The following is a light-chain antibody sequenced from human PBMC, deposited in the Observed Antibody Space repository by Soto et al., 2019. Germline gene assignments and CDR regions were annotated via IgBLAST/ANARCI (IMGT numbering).Light chain of an antibody. CDR1: SSDVGGYNY. J-gene: IGLJ2*01. CDR3: SSYTSSSTPHVV. V-gene: IGLV2-14*03. CDR2: DVS. Sequence: QSALTQPASVSGSPGQSITISCTGASSDVGGYNYVSWYQHHPGKAPKLMIYDVSNRPSGVSNRFSGSKSGNTASLTISGLQAKDEADYYCSSYTSSSTPHVVFGGGTKLTVL.